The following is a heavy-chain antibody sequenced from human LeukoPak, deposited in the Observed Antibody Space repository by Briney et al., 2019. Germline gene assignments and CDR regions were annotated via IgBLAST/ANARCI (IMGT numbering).Heavy chain of an antibody. V-gene: IGHV3-23*01. D-gene: IGHD2-2*01. Sequence: GGSLRLSCAASGFSFSVYAMSWVRQAPGKGLEWVSAISHSGENTYYADSVKGRFTISRDNSKNTLYLQMNSLRAEDTAVYYCAKQHCSSTSCYPNYYYYYGMDVWGQGTTVTVSS. J-gene: IGHJ6*02. CDR3: AKQHCSSTSCYPNYYYYYGMDV. CDR1: GFSFSVYA. CDR2: ISHSGENT.